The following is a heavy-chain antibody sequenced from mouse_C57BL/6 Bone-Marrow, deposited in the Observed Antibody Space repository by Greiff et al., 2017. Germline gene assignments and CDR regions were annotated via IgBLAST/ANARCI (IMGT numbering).Heavy chain of an antibody. CDR3: ARSQLRLQEFFAY. D-gene: IGHD3-2*02. Sequence: QVQLQQPGTELVKPGASVKLSCKASGYTFTSYWMHWVKPRPGQGLEWIGNINPSNGGTNYNEKFKSKATLTVDKSSSTAYMQLSSLTSEDSAVYYCARSQLRLQEFFAYWGQGTLVTVSA. J-gene: IGHJ3*01. V-gene: IGHV1-53*01. CDR2: INPSNGGT. CDR1: GYTFTSYW.